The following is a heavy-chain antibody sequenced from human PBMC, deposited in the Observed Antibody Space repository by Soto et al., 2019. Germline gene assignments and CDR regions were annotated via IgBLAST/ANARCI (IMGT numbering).Heavy chain of an antibody. Sequence: ASVKGSCKASGYTFTSYDINWVRQATGQGLEWMGWMNPNSGNTGYAQKFQGRVSMTRNTSISTAYMELSSLRSEDTAVYYCARTSTDYYYYYSMDVWGKGTTVTVSS. CDR2: MNPNSGNT. J-gene: IGHJ6*03. CDR3: ARTSTDYYYYYSMDV. V-gene: IGHV1-8*01. CDR1: GYTFTSYD.